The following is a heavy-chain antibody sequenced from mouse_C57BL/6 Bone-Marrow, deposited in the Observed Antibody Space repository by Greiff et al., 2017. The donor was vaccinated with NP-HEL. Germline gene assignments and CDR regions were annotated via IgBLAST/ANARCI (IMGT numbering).Heavy chain of an antibody. V-gene: IGHV1-50*01. Sequence: VQLQQPGAELVKPGASVKLSCKASGYTFTSYWMQWVKQRPGQGLEWIGEIDPSDSYTNYNQKFKGKATLTVDTSSSTAYMQLSSLTSEDAAVYYCARFLFAYWGQGTLVTVSA. CDR3: ARFLFAY. CDR2: IDPSDSYT. J-gene: IGHJ3*01. CDR1: GYTFTSYW.